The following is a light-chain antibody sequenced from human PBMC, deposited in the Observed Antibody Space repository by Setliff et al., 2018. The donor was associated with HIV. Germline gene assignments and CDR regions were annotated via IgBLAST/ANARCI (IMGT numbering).Light chain of an antibody. CDR2: EVS. CDR1: GSDVGGYNY. V-gene: IGLV2-14*01. CDR3: TSYTSSYTLV. J-gene: IGLJ1*01. Sequence: QSALTQPASVSGSPGQSITISCTGTGSDVGGYNYVSWYQQHPGKAPKVMIYEVSNRPSGVSNRFSGSKSGNTASLTISGLQAEDEADYHCTSYTSSYTLVFGTGTKV.